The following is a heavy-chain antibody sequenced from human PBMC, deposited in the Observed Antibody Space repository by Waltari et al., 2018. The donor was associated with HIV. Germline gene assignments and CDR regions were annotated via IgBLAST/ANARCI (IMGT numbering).Heavy chain of an antibody. V-gene: IGHV3-23*01. CDR2: ISGSGGNK. CDR3: AKTVPTVTSIFEGLDV. J-gene: IGHJ3*01. D-gene: IGHD4-17*01. CDR1: GFTFHTFA. Sequence: QLFESGGGLVKPGGSLRLSCVASGFTFHTFAMNWVRQATGKGLEWLSSISGSGGNKYYADSVKGRISISRENSQNTVYLQINSLRVDDTATYYCAKTVPTVTSIFEGLDVWGQGAMVIVSS.